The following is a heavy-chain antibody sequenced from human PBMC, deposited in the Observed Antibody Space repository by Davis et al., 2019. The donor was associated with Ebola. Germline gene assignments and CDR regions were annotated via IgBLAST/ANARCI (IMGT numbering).Heavy chain of an antibody. CDR2: ISGSGGST. J-gene: IGHJ6*02. D-gene: IGHD3-10*01. Sequence: GESLKISCAASGFTFSSYAMSWVRQAPGKGLEWVSAISGSGGSTYYADSVKGRFTISRDNSKNTLYLQMNSLRAEDTAVYYCARAALWFGELLLYYGMDVWGQGATVTVSS. CDR3: ARAALWFGELLLYYGMDV. CDR1: GFTFSSYA. V-gene: IGHV3-23*01.